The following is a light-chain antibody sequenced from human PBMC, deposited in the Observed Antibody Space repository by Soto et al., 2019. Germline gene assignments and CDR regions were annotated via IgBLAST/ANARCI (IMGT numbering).Light chain of an antibody. CDR1: QSVRTN. J-gene: IGKJ1*01. Sequence: EIVVSHSPDTLSVSPGETVSLSCRARQSVRTNLAWYQHKPGQSPRLLIYGASNRASGFPARFSGSGSGTEFTLTISSLQSEDFAVYYCQQYNDNWPTFGQGTKVDI. CDR3: QQYNDNWPT. V-gene: IGKV3-15*01. CDR2: GAS.